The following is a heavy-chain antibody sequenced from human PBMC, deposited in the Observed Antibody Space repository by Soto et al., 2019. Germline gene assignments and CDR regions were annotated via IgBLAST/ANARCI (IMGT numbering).Heavy chain of an antibody. CDR2: IYYYGDT. V-gene: IGHV4-34*01. CDR3: ARRAPNYYFDS. CDR1: GGSFSGYY. J-gene: IGHJ4*02. Sequence: SETLSLTCAVYGGSFSGYYWGWVRLSPGKGLEWLGSIYYYGDTHYNPSLQSRVTISVDTSKNQFSLTLTSVTAADTAVYFCARRAPNYYFDSWGRGILVTVSS.